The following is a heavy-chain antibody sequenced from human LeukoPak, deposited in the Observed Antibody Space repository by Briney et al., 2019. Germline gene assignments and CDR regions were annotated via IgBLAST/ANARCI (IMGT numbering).Heavy chain of an antibody. CDR2: ISNSGTYI. Sequence: GGSLRLSCAASGFTFSSYSINWVRQAPGKGLEWVSSISNSGTYIYYADSVKGRFTISRDNAENSLFLQMNSLRAEDTAVYYCARLAGTSPSYYFDYWGQGSLVTVSS. D-gene: IGHD1-1*01. V-gene: IGHV3-21*01. CDR1: GFTFSSYS. J-gene: IGHJ4*02. CDR3: ARLAGTSPSYYFDY.